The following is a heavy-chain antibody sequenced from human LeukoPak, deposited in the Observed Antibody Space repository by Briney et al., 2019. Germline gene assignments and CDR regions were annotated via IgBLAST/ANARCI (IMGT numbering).Heavy chain of an antibody. CDR3: ARETIFGVVMDY. D-gene: IGHD3-3*01. CDR1: GFTFSSYS. Sequence: GGSLRLSCAASGFTFSSYSMNWVRQAPGKGLEWVSSISSSSSYIYYADSVKGRFTISRDNAKNSLYLQMNSLRAKDTAVYYCARETIFGVVMDYWGQGTLVTVSS. J-gene: IGHJ4*02. CDR2: ISSSSSYI. V-gene: IGHV3-21*01.